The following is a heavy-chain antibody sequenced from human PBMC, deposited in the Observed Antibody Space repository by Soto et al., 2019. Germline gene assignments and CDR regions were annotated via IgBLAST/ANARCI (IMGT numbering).Heavy chain of an antibody. CDR2: ISGSGGST. J-gene: IGHJ4*02. V-gene: IGHV3-23*01. D-gene: IGHD6-19*01. Sequence: EVQLLESGGGLVQPGGSLRLSCAASGFTFSSYAMSWVRQAPGKGLEWVSAISGSGGSTYYADSVKGRFTISRDNSKNTLYLQMKSLRAEDTAVYYCARSYGIAVAGTFDYWGQGTLVTVSS. CDR3: ARSYGIAVAGTFDY. CDR1: GFTFSSYA.